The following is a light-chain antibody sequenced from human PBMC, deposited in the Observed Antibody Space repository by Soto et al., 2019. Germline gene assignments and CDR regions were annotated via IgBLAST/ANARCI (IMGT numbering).Light chain of an antibody. J-gene: IGKJ1*01. Sequence: ELVMPPSPATLSVSPGERATLSCRASQRGSSNLAWYQQKTGQAPRLLIYGASTRATGIPARFSGSGSGTDFTLTISRLEPEDFGVYYCQQYGSSSRTFGQGTKVDIK. V-gene: IGKV3-15*01. CDR1: QRGSSN. CDR3: QQYGSSSRT. CDR2: GAS.